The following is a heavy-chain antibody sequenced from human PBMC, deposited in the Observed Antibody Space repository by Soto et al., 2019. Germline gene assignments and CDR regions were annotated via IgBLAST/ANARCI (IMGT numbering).Heavy chain of an antibody. CDR2: IYHSGST. D-gene: IGHD3-9*01. CDR1: GRSISSGGYS. J-gene: IGHJ4*02. V-gene: IGHV4-30-2*01. Sequence: PSGTLSLTCAVAGRSISSGGYSWSWIRQPPGKGLEWIGYIYHSGSTYYNPSLKSRVTISVDRSKNQFSLKLSSVTAADTAVYYCARGGTYYDILTGYYTPYYFDYWGQGTLVTVSS. CDR3: ARGGTYYDILTGYYTPYYFDY.